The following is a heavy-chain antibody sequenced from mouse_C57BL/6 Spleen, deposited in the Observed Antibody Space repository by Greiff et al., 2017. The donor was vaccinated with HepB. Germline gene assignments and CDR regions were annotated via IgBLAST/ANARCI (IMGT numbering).Heavy chain of an antibody. CDR2: IDPSDSYT. Sequence: QVQLKQPGAELVKPGASVKLSCKASGYTFTSYWMQWVKQRPGQGLEWIGEIDPSDSYTNYNQKFKGKATLTVDTSSSTAYMQLSSLTSEDSAVYYCAREGPFAYWGQGTLVTVSA. J-gene: IGHJ3*01. D-gene: IGHD3-3*01. CDR3: AREGPFAY. CDR1: GYTFTSYW. V-gene: IGHV1-50*01.